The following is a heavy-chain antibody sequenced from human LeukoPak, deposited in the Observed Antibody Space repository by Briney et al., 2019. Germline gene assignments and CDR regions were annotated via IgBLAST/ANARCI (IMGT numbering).Heavy chain of an antibody. CDR3: ASARLGSGLEGAFDI. D-gene: IGHD6-25*01. J-gene: IGHJ3*02. V-gene: IGHV4-59*01. CDR2: IYYSGST. Sequence: PSETLSLTRTVSGGSISSYFWSWIRQPPGKGPEWIGYIYYSGSTNYNPSLKSRVTISVDTSKNQFSLKLSSVTAADTAVYYCASARLGSGLEGAFDIWGQGTMVTVSS. CDR1: GGSISSYF.